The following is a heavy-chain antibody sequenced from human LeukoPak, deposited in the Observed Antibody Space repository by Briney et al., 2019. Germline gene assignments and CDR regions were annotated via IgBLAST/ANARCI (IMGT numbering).Heavy chain of an antibody. CDR3: ARGGGYCSGGSCYDDY. V-gene: IGHV4-34*01. CDR1: GGTFSGYY. Sequence: SETLSLTCGVYGGTFSGYYWSWIRQPPGKGLEWFGEVNHSGSTNYNPSLKSRVTISVDTSKNQFSLKLSSVTAADTAVYYCARGGGYCSGGSCYDDYWGQGTLVTVSS. J-gene: IGHJ4*02. CDR2: VNHSGST. D-gene: IGHD2-15*01.